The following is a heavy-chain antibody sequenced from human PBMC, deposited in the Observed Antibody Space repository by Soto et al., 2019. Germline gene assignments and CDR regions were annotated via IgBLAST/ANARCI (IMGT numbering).Heavy chain of an antibody. V-gene: IGHV3-48*02. J-gene: IGHJ4*02. CDR1: GLTFSSYS. Sequence: PGGSLRLSCAASGLTFSSYSMKWVRQAPGKGLEWASYISSNSRTMFYADSVKGRFTISRDNAKNSLYLQMSSLRDEDTAVYYCARDLWTYWGQGALVTVSS. CDR3: ARDLWTY. D-gene: IGHD3-3*01. CDR2: ISSNSRTM.